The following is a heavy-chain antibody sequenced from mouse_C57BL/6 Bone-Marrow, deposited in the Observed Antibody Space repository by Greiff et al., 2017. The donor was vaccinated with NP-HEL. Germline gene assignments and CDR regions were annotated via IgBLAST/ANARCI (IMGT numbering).Heavy chain of an antibody. CDR2: ISGGGGNT. Sequence: EVQRVESGGGLVKPGGSLKLSCAASGFTFSSYTMSWVRQTPEKRLEWVATISGGGGNTYYPDSVKGRFTISRDNAKNTLYLQMSSLRSEDTALYYCARIYYYGSSPFAYWGQGTLVTVSA. D-gene: IGHD1-1*01. J-gene: IGHJ3*01. V-gene: IGHV5-9*01. CDR1: GFTFSSYT. CDR3: ARIYYYGSSPFAY.